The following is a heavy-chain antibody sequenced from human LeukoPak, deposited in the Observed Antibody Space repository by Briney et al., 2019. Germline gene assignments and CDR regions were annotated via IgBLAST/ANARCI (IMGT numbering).Heavy chain of an antibody. V-gene: IGHV4-59*01. CDR1: GGSISSYY. CDR2: IYYSGST. CDR3: AREEALGSGSFDY. J-gene: IGHJ4*02. D-gene: IGHD1-26*01. Sequence: SGTLSLTCTVSGGSISSYYWSWIRQPPGKGLEWIGYIYYSGSTNYNPSLKSRVTISVDTSKNQFSLKLSSVTAADTAVYYCAREEALGSGSFDYWGQGTLVTVSS.